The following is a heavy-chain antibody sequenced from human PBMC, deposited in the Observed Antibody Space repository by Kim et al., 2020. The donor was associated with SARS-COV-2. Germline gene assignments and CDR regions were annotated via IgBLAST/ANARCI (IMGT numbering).Heavy chain of an antibody. V-gene: IGHV3-23*01. CDR3: AKVGGRWLQKDL. Sequence: YYADSVKGRFTISRDNSKNTLYLQMNSLRAEDTAVYYCAKVGGRWLQKDLWGQGTLVTVSS. D-gene: IGHD3-16*01. J-gene: IGHJ5*02.